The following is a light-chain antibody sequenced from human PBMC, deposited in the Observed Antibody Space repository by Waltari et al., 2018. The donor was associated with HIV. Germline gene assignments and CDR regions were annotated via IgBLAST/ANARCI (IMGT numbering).Light chain of an antibody. Sequence: EIVWTQSPATLSLSPGERATLSCRASQSVSSYLAWYQQKPGQAPRLLIYDASNRATGIPARFSGSGSGTYFTLTISSLEPEDFAVYYCQQRSNWPLTFGGGTKVEIK. J-gene: IGKJ4*01. CDR1: QSVSSY. CDR3: QQRSNWPLT. V-gene: IGKV3-11*01. CDR2: DAS.